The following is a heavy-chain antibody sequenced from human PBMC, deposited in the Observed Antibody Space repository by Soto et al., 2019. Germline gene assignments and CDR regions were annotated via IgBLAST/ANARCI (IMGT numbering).Heavy chain of an antibody. Sequence: GGALRLSCTASGFTFGGYAMSWFRQAPGKGVEWVGFIRSKAYGGTTEYAASVKGRFTISRDDSKSIAYLQMNSLKTEDTAVYYCIRYCSSTSCYYYYYYGMDVWGQGTMVTAP. J-gene: IGHJ6*02. V-gene: IGHV3-49*03. CDR2: IRSKAYGGTT. CDR3: IRYCSSTSCYYYYYYGMDV. CDR1: GFTFGGYA. D-gene: IGHD2-2*01.